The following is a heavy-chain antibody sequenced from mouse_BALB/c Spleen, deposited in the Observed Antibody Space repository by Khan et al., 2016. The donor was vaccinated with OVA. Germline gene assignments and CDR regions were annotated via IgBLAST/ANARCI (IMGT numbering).Heavy chain of an antibody. Sequence: EVELVESGGDLVKPGGSLKLSCAASGFTFSTYGMSWVRQTADRRLEWVATVSTGGSYTYYPDSVKGRFTISRDNAKNTLYLQMNSLKSEDTAMFYCTRRAYYYDSEGFAYWGQGTVVTVSA. V-gene: IGHV5-6*01. CDR3: TRRAYYYDSEGFAY. D-gene: IGHD1-1*01. CDR1: GFTFSTYG. CDR2: VSTGGSYT. J-gene: IGHJ3*01.